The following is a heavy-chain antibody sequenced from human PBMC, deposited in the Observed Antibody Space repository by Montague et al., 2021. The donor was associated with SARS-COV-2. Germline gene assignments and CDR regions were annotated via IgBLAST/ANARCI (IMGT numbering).Heavy chain of an antibody. CDR2: INHGGST. Sequence: SETLSLTCAVHGSSFSGYYWNWIRQSPGKGLEWIGEINHGGSTKFSPSLKGRLTISTDTSKNQFSLKLTSVAAADTAVYYCARLRDGVVPSPILGVGSFYSHEYMVAGGRGTPVTVPS. V-gene: IGHV4-34*01. CDR3: ARLRDGVVPSPILGVGSFYSHEYMVA. J-gene: IGHJ6*03. CDR1: GSSFSGYY. D-gene: IGHD3-10*01.